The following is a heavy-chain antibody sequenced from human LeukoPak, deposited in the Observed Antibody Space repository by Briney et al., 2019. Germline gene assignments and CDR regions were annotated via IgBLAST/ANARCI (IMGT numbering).Heavy chain of an antibody. J-gene: IGHJ5*02. D-gene: IGHD3-3*01. V-gene: IGHV1-2*02. CDR2: INPNSGGT. CDR1: GYTFTSYG. CDR3: ARQYYDFWSGYWNWFDP. Sequence: ASVKASCKASGYTFTSYGISWVRQAPGQGLEWMGWINPNSGGTNYAQKFQGRVTMTRDTSISTAYMELRSLRSDDTAVYYCARQYYDFWSGYWNWFDPWGQGTLVTVSS.